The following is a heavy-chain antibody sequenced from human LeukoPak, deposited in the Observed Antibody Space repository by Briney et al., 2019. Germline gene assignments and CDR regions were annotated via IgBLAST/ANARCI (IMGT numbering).Heavy chain of an antibody. CDR3: AKDRSYTVGTTDS. V-gene: IGHV3-9*01. CDR1: GFNFYDHA. D-gene: IGHD1-1*01. J-gene: IGHJ4*02. Sequence: GGSLRLSCAASGFNFYDHAMHWVRLAPGKGLEWVSGISWNSGSVGYADSVKGRFTISRDNAKNSLYLQLNSLRAEDTALYYCAKDRSYTVGTTDSWGQGTLVIVSS. CDR2: ISWNSGSV.